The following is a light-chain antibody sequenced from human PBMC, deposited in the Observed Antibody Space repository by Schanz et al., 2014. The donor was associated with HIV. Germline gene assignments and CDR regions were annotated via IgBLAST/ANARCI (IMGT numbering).Light chain of an antibody. CDR2: DAS. CDR3: QQSYSMPFT. J-gene: IGKJ3*01. Sequence: DIQMTQSPSSLSASVGDRVTITCRASQSISSYLNWYQQKPGKAPSLLIYDASSLQRGVPSRFSGSGSGTDFTLTISSLQPEDFATYYCQQSYSMPFTFGPGTKVDIK. CDR1: QSISSY. V-gene: IGKV1-39*01.